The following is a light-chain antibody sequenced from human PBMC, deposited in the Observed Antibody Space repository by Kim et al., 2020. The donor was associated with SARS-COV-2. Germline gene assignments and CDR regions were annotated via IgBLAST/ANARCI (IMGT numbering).Light chain of an antibody. CDR3: ASWDDRLSGPV. CDR1: TSNIGNNF. CDR2: RNH. Sequence: GQRVTISCSGSTSNIGNNFVNWYQHLPGAAPKLLLYRNHERPSGGPDRISGSKSGTSASLPISGLRAEDEADYYCASWDDRLSGPVFGGGTQLTVL. J-gene: IGLJ3*02. V-gene: IGLV1-47*01.